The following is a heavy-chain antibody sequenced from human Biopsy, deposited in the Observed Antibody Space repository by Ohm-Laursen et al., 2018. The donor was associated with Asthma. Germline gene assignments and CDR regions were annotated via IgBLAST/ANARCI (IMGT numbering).Heavy chain of an antibody. CDR1: RSTYA. Sequence: SLRLSCAASRSTYAMHWVRQAPGKGLEWVAVISYDGSSIYYADSVKGRFTISRDNSKNTLSLQMNSLTAEDTAVYYCAREGVAGTHIEDWGQGTLVTVSS. CDR2: ISYDGSSI. D-gene: IGHD6-19*01. CDR3: AREGVAGTHIED. V-gene: IGHV3-30-3*01. J-gene: IGHJ4*02.